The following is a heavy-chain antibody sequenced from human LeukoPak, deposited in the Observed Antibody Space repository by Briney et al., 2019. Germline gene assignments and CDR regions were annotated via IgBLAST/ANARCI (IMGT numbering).Heavy chain of an antibody. V-gene: IGHV1-8*01. D-gene: IGHD6-13*01. J-gene: IGHJ5*02. CDR2: MNPNSGNT. CDR1: GYTFTSYD. CDR3: AIYHRIAAAGSPVNWFDP. Sequence: ASVKVSCKASGYTFTSYDINWVRQATGQGLEWMEWMNPNSGNTGYAQKFQGRVTMTRNTSISTAYMELSSLRSEDTAVYYCAIYHRIAAAGSPVNWFDPWGQGTLVTVSS.